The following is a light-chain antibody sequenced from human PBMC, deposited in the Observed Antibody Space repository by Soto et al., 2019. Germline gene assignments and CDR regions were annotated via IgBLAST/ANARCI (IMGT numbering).Light chain of an antibody. V-gene: IGKV3-15*01. CDR2: DAS. J-gene: IGKJ1*01. Sequence: EIVMTQSPATLSVSPMEMATLSCMASQSVSRNLAWYQQRPGQPPRLLIYDASTRATGIPARFGGSGSGTEFTLTISGLQSEDFAVYYCQQYNNWPRTFGQGTKVDI. CDR3: QQYNNWPRT. CDR1: QSVSRN.